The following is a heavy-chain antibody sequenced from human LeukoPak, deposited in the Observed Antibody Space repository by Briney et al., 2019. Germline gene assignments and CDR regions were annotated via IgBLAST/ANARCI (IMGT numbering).Heavy chain of an antibody. Sequence: PSETLSLTCAVYGGSFSGYYWTWIRQPPGKGLEWIGEINHSGSTNYNPSLKSRVTISIDTSKNQFSLILSSVTAADTAVYYCARGLPDVYWGQGTLVTVSS. CDR3: ARGLPDVY. CDR2: INHSGST. J-gene: IGHJ4*02. CDR1: GGSFSGYY. V-gene: IGHV4-34*01.